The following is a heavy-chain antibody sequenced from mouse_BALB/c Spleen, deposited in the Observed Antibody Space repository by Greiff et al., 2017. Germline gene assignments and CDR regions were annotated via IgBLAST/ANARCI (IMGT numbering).Heavy chain of an antibody. D-gene: IGHD2-12*01. J-gene: IGHJ3*01. CDR3: ASYSGGFAY. CDR2: IDPANGNT. Sequence: VQLQQSGAELVKPGASVKLSCTASGFNIKDTYMHWVKQRPEQGLEWIGRIDPANGNTKYDPKFQGKATITADTSSNTAYLQLSRLTSEDTAVYYCASYSGGFAYWGKGTLVTVCA. CDR1: GFNIKDTY. V-gene: IGHV14-3*02.